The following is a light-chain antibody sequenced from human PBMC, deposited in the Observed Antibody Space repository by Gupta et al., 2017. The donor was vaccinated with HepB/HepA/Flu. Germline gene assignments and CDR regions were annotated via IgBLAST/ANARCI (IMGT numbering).Light chain of an antibody. CDR3: QQALT. CDR2: EAS. J-gene: IGKJ3*01. V-gene: IGKV3-11*01. CDR1: QSVSND. Sequence: EIVLTQSPATLSLSPGERATLSCRASQSVSNDLAGDQQKSGQAPRLLIYEASNRASGITARFSGSGSGTDFTLTISSLEPEDFAVYDGQQALTFGHGTKVDIK.